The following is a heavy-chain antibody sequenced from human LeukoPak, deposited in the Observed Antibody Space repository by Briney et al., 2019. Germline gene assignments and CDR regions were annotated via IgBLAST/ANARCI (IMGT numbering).Heavy chain of an antibody. CDR1: GFTFSYSG. CDR2: ISYDGSNK. Sequence: GRSLRLSCAASGFTFSYSGMHWVRQAPGKGLEWVAVISYDGSNKYYAGSAKGRFTISRENAKNSLYLQMNSLRAEDTAMYYCARQKQSHGNFDYWGQGTLVTVSS. CDR3: ARQKQSHGNFDY. V-gene: IGHV3-30*03. J-gene: IGHJ4*02. D-gene: IGHD1-26*01.